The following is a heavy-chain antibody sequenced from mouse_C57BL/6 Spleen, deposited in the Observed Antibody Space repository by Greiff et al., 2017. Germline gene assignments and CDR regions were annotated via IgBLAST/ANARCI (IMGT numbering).Heavy chain of an antibody. J-gene: IGHJ4*01. Sequence: VQLKESGAELVRPGASVKLSCTASGFNIKDDYMHWVKQRPEQGLEWIGWIDPENGDTEYASKFQGKATITADTSSNTAYLQLSSLTSEDTAVYYCTPYGNYGNAMDYWGQGTSVTVSS. CDR3: TPYGNYGNAMDY. V-gene: IGHV14-4*01. D-gene: IGHD2-1*01. CDR1: GFNIKDDY. CDR2: IDPENGDT.